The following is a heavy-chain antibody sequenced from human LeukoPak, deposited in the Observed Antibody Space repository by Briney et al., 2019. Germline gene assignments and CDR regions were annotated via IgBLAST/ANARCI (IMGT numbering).Heavy chain of an antibody. V-gene: IGHV2-26*01. CDR2: IFSNDEQ. CDR1: GFSLSNARMG. Sequence: SGPTLVNPTETLTLTCTVSGFSLSNARMGVSWIRQPPGKALEWLAHIFSNDEQSYSTSLKSRLTISKDTSKSQVVLTMTNMDPVDTATYYCALESTFGVLFGGFDYWGQGTLVTVSS. D-gene: IGHD3-10*02. J-gene: IGHJ4*02. CDR3: ALESTFGVLFGGFDY.